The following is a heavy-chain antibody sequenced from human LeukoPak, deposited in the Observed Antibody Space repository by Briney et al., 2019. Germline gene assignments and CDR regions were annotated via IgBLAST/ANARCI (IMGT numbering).Heavy chain of an antibody. CDR2: VFYSGST. Sequence: SSETLSLTCTVSGGSISDAAYYWSWIRQHPGEGLEWIGYVFYSGSTSYNPSLKSRVTISVDTSKNQFSLKLTSVTAADTAVYYCARVGLNYDSSGETSDYWGQGTLVTVSS. J-gene: IGHJ4*02. V-gene: IGHV4-31*03. D-gene: IGHD3-22*01. CDR1: GGSISDAAYY. CDR3: ARVGLNYDSSGETSDY.